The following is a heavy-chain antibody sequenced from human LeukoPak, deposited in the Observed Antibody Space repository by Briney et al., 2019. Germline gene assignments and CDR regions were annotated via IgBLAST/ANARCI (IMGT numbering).Heavy chain of an antibody. Sequence: GGSLRLSCAASGFTFDDYAMHWVRQAPGKGLEWVSGISWNSGSIGYADPVKGRFTISRDNAKNSLYLQMNSLRAEDMALYYCAFSSSSSGGSFDYWGQGTLVTVSS. CDR1: GFTFDDYA. D-gene: IGHD6-6*01. J-gene: IGHJ4*02. CDR2: ISWNSGSI. CDR3: AFSSSSSGGSFDY. V-gene: IGHV3-9*03.